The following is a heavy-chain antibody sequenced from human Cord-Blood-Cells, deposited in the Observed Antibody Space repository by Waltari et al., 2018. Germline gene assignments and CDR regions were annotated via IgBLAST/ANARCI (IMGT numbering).Heavy chain of an antibody. V-gene: IGHV1-24*01. Sequence: QVQLVQSGDEVKKPGASVKVSCRVSGYTLTELSMHPVRKAPVKGLEWMGGFDPEDGETIYAQKFQGRVTMTEDTSTDTAYMELSSLRSEDTAVYYCATNTPPYDSSGYYFDYWGQGTLVTVSS. CDR2: FDPEDGET. J-gene: IGHJ4*02. D-gene: IGHD3-22*01. CDR1: GYTLTELS. CDR3: ATNTPPYDSSGYYFDY.